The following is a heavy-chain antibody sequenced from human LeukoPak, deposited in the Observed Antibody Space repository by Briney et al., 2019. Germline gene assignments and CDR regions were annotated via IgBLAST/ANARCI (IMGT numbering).Heavy chain of an antibody. J-gene: IGHJ4*02. Sequence: SETLSLTCAVYGGSFSGYYWSWIRQPPGKGLEWIGEINHSGSTNYNPSLKSRVTISVDTSKNQFSLKLSSVTAADTAVYYCARGPEYYYDSSGYYPDYWGQGTLVTVSS. CDR3: ARGPEYYYDSSGYYPDY. D-gene: IGHD3-22*01. CDR2: INHSGST. CDR1: GGSFSGYY. V-gene: IGHV4-34*01.